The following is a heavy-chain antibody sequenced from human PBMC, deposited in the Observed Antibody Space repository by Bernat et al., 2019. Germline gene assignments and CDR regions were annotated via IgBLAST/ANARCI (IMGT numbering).Heavy chain of an antibody. D-gene: IGHD5-18*01. J-gene: IGHJ4*02. V-gene: IGHV4-39*07. CDR1: GGSISSSSYY. Sequence: QVQLQESGPGLVKPSETLSLTCTVSGGSISSSSYYWGWIRQPPGKGLEWIGSIYYSGSTYYNPSLKSRVTISVDTSKNQFSLKLSSVTAADTAVYYCAREGDVDTAMFDCWGQGTLVTVSS. CDR2: IYYSGST. CDR3: AREGDVDTAMFDC.